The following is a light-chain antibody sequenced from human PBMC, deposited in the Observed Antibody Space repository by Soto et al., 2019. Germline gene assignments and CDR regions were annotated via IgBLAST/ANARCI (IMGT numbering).Light chain of an antibody. Sequence: EIVLTQSPATLSLSPGGGATLSCRASQSVGSYLVWYQQKPGQAPRLLIYDASSRATGTPARFSGSGSGTDFTLTISSLEPEDSAVYYCQQRSNWPPWTFGQGTKVDIK. CDR3: QQRSNWPPWT. J-gene: IGKJ1*01. V-gene: IGKV3-11*01. CDR2: DAS. CDR1: QSVGSY.